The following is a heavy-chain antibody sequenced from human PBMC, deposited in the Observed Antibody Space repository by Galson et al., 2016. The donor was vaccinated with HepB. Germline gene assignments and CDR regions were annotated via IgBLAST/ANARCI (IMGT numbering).Heavy chain of an antibody. V-gene: IGHV3-48*04. CDR2: ITSRSTAI. CDR3: AREGTGCSSFIYYYYGMDV. Sequence: SLRLSCAASGFTLSSYSMNWVRQTPGKGLEWVSYITSRSTAIYYADSVKGRFTISRDNARNSLYLQMNSLRAEDTAVYYCAREGTGCSSFIYYYYGMDVWGQGATVTVPS. D-gene: IGHD6-13*01. J-gene: IGHJ6*02. CDR1: GFTLSSYS.